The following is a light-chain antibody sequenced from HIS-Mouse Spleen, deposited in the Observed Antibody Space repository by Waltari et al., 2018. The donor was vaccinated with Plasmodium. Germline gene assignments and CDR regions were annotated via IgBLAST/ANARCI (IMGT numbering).Light chain of an antibody. J-gene: IGKJ1*01. CDR2: AAS. CDR1: QSISSY. V-gene: IGKV1-39*01. Sequence: DIQMTQSPSSLSASVGDRVTITCRASQSISSYLNWYQQKPGKAPKLLIYAASSLQSGVPSRFSGSGSGTDFTLTISSLQPEDFATYYCQQANSFPWTLGQGTKVEIK. CDR3: QQANSFPWT.